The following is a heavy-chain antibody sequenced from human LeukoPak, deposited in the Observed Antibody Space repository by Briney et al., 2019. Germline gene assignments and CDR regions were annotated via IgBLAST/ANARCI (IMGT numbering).Heavy chain of an antibody. CDR2: ISGSGGST. J-gene: IGHJ3*02. CDR1: GFTFSSYG. D-gene: IGHD2-15*01. CDR3: AKAPPPYCSGGTCFDAFDI. V-gene: IGHV3-23*01. Sequence: PGGSLRLSCAASGFTFSSYGMSWVRQAPGKGLEWVSAISGSGGSTYYADSVKGRFTISRDNSKNTLYLQMNSLRAEDTAVYYCAKAPPPYCSGGTCFDAFDIWGQGTMVTVS.